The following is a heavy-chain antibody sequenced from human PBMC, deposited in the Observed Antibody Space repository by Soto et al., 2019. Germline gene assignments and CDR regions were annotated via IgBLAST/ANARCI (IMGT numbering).Heavy chain of an antibody. D-gene: IGHD4-4*01. CDR2: INPNSGGT. Sequence: ASVKVSCKASGSTFTRSYIHLVRQAPGHGLAWMGWINPNSGGTNYAQKFQGRVTMTRDTSISTAYMELSRLRSDDTAVYYCARDDDYSNLKYYYYYYGMDVWGQGTTVNV. CDR3: ARDDDYSNLKYYYYYYGMDV. J-gene: IGHJ6*02. V-gene: IGHV1-2*02. CDR1: GSTFTRSY.